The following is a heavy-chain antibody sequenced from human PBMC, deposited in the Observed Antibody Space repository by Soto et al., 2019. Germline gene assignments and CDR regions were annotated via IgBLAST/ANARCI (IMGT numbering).Heavy chain of an antibody. CDR2: INSDGSST. J-gene: IGHJ6*03. D-gene: IGHD4-4*01. CDR3: ARDRPDSNYYYYYMDV. V-gene: IGHV3-74*01. Sequence: GGSLRLSCAASGFTFSSYWMHWVRQAPGKGLVWVSRINSDGSSTSYADSVKGRFTISRDNAKNTLYLQMNSLRAEDTAVYYCARDRPDSNYYYYYMDVWGKGTTVNVSS. CDR1: GFTFSSYW.